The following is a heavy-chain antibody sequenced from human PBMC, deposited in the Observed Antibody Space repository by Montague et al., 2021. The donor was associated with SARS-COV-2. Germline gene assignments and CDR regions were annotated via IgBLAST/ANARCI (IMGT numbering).Heavy chain of an antibody. CDR1: GGSISSSSYY. D-gene: IGHD6-19*01. V-gene: IGHV4-39*01. J-gene: IGHJ4*02. CDR3: ARYSSGWRVGGIDY. CDR2: IYYSGST. Sequence: SETLSTCTVSGGSISSSSYYWAWIRQPPGKGLEWIGSIYYSGSTYYNPSLKSRVTISVDTSKNQFSLKLSSVTAADTAVYYCARYSSGWRVGGIDYWGQGTLVTVSS.